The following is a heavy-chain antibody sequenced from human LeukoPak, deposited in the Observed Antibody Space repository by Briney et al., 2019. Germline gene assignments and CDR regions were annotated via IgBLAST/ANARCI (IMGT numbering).Heavy chain of an antibody. CDR3: ARDKAYKIVVADVDY. D-gene: IGHD3-22*01. Sequence: GRSLRLSCAASGFTFSSYAMHWVRQAPGKGLEWVAVISYDGSNKYYADSVKGRFTISRDNSKNTLYLQTNSLRAEDTAVYYCARDKAYKIVVADVDYWGQGTLVTVSS. V-gene: IGHV3-30-3*01. J-gene: IGHJ4*02. CDR2: ISYDGSNK. CDR1: GFTFSSYA.